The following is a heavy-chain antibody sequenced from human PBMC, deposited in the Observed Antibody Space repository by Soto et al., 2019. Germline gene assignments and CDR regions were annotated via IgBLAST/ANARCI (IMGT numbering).Heavy chain of an antibody. V-gene: IGHV1-69*01. CDR2: IIPIFGTA. J-gene: IGHJ6*02. CDR1: GGTFSSYA. Sequence: QVQLVQSGAEVKKPGSSVKVSCKASGGTFSSYAISWVRQAPGQGLEWMGGIIPIFGTANYAQKFQGRVTITADESTSTAYMVLSSLRSEDTAVYYCARSSLYGDYYYYYGMDVWGQGTTVTVSS. CDR3: ARSSLYGDYYYYYGMDV. D-gene: IGHD4-17*01.